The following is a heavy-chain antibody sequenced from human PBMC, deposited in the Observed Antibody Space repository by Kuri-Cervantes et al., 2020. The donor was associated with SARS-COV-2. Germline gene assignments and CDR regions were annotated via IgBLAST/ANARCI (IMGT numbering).Heavy chain of an antibody. D-gene: IGHD3-22*01. Sequence: SETLSLTCTVSGGSISSGSYYWSWIRQPAGKGLEWIGRIYTSGSTNYNPSLKSRVTMSVDTSKNQFSLKLSSVTAVDTAVYYCARTGYYDSSGPVGWFDPWGQGTLVTVSS. CDR1: GGSISSGSYY. V-gene: IGHV4-61*02. CDR3: ARTGYYDSSGPVGWFDP. CDR2: IYTSGST. J-gene: IGHJ5*02.